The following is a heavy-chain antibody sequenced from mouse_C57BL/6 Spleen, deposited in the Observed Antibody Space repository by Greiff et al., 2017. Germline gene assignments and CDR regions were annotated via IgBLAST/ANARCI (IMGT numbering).Heavy chain of an antibody. V-gene: IGHV1-15*01. CDR3: TRSGDY. J-gene: IGHJ2*01. Sequence: VQLQQTGAELVRPGASVTLSCKASGYTFTDYEMHWVKQTPVHGLEWIGAIDPETGGTAYNQKFKGKAILTADKSSSTAYMELRSLTSEDSAVYYCTRSGDYWGQGTTLTVSS. CDR1: GYTFTDYE. CDR2: IDPETGGT.